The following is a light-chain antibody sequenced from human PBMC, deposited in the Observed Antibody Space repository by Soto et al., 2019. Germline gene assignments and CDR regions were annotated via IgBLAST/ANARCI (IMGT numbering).Light chain of an antibody. CDR1: SSDVGGYNY. V-gene: IGLV2-14*01. J-gene: IGLJ3*02. Sequence: QSALTQPASVSGSPGQSITISCTGTSSDVGGYNYVSWYQQHPGKAPKLMIYEVSNRPSGVSNRFSGSKSGNTASLTISGLRAEDEADYYCSSYTSSSTPYWVFGGGTQLTVL. CDR2: EVS. CDR3: SSYTSSSTPYWV.